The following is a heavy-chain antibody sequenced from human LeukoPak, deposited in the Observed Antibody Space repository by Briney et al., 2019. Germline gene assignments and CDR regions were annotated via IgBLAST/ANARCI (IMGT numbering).Heavy chain of an antibody. CDR2: IYYSGST. V-gene: IGHV4-39*01. Sequence: SQTLSLTCTVSGGSISSGDYYWGWIRQPPGKGLEWIGSIYYSGSTYYNPSLKSRVTISVDTSKNQFSLKLSSVTAADTAVYYCAEVYYDFWSGHNWFDPWGQGTLVTVSS. D-gene: IGHD3-3*01. J-gene: IGHJ5*02. CDR3: AEVYYDFWSGHNWFDP. CDR1: GGSISSGDYY.